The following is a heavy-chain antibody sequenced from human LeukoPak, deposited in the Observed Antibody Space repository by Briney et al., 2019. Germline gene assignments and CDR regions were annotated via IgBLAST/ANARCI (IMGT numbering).Heavy chain of an antibody. CDR3: AREKGFVGMDV. Sequence: AASVKVSCKASGYTFTSYAMNWVRQAPGQGLEWMGWINTNTGNPTYAQGFTGRFVFSLDTSVSTAYLQISNLKAEDTAVYYCAREKGFVGMDVWGQGTTVTVPS. CDR2: INTNTGNP. CDR1: GYTFTSYA. V-gene: IGHV7-4-1*02. J-gene: IGHJ6*02.